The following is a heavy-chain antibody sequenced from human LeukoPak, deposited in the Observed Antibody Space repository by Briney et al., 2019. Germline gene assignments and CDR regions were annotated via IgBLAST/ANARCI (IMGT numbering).Heavy chain of an antibody. J-gene: IGHJ4*02. CDR2: INQGGSEK. V-gene: IGHV3-7*01. CDR1: GFTFSSYW. D-gene: IGHD6-13*01. Sequence: GGSLRLSCAVSGFTFSSYWMTWVRQVPGKGLEWVANINQGGSEKYYVDSVKGRFTISGDNAKNSLYLQMNSLRAEDTAVYYCARLGISSSWSDYWGQGTLVTVPS. CDR3: ARLGISSSWSDY.